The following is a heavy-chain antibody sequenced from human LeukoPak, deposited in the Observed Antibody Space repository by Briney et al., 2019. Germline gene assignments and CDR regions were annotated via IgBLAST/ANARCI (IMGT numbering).Heavy chain of an antibody. J-gene: IGHJ4*02. D-gene: IGHD6-19*01. V-gene: IGHV3-66*02. Sequence: PGGSLRLSCAASGFTVTSNYMSWVRQAPGKGLEWVSVIYSGGVTYYADSVKGRFTISRDNRKNTLFFQMNSLRAEDTAVYYCAREFSGSDGFFDCWGQGTLVTVSS. CDR2: IYSGGVT. CDR3: AREFSGSDGFFDC. CDR1: GFTVTSNY.